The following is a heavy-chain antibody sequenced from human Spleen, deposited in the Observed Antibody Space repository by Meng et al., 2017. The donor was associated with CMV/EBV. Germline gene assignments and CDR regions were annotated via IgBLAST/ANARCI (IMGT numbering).Heavy chain of an antibody. CDR3: AREAPNGDYVRYFDY. CDR2: VYYSGST. D-gene: IGHD4-17*01. CDR1: GGSVSSTLHY. Sequence: SETLSLTCSVSGGSVSSTLHYWSWIRQPPGKGLEWIGNVYYSGSTNYNPSLKSRVTISVDTSMNQFSLRLNSVTAADTALYYCAREAPNGDYVRYFDYWGQGTLVTVSS. V-gene: IGHV4-61*01. J-gene: IGHJ4*02.